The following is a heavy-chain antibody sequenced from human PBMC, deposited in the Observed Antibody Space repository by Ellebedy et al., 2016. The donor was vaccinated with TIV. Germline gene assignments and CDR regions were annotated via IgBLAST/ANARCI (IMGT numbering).Heavy chain of an antibody. V-gene: IGHV5-51*01. CDR1: GYSFTSYW. CDR2: IHPGNSDT. J-gene: IGHJ5*02. CDR3: ARLPTGFPNWFDP. Sequence: KVSCXGSGYSFTSYWIGWVRQMPGKGLDWMGVIHPGNSDTRYSPSFQGQVTISADKSISTAYLQWSSLKASDTAMYYCARLPTGFPNWFDPWGQGTLVTVSS. D-gene: IGHD3-9*01.